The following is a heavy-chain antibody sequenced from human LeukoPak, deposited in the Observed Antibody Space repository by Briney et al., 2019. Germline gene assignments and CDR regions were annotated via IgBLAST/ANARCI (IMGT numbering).Heavy chain of an antibody. CDR1: GFTFSGYG. Sequence: PGGSLRLSCAASGFTFSGYGMTWVRQAPGKGLEWLSYISSGSRTIYYADSVKGRFTVSRDNAKNSLYLQVNRLRAEDTAVYYCARESISGHRDFDYWGQGALVTVSS. CDR2: ISSGSRTI. CDR3: ARESISGHRDFDY. D-gene: IGHD1-26*01. J-gene: IGHJ4*02. V-gene: IGHV3-48*01.